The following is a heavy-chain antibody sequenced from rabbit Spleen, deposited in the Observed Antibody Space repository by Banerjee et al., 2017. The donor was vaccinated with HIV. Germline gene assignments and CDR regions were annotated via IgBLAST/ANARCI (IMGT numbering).Heavy chain of an antibody. CDR2: IVGNSNNV. Sequence: QEQLVESGGDLVKPGASLTLTCKASGFSLSGHWICWVRQAPGKGLEWIGCIVGNSNNVDSATWAKGRFTCSKTSSTTVTLQMTSLTVADTATYFCARDTGSSFSSYGMDLWGPGTLVTVS. CDR3: ARDTGSSFSSYGMDL. CDR1: GFSLSGHW. V-gene: IGHV1S45*01. D-gene: IGHD8-1*01. J-gene: IGHJ6*01.